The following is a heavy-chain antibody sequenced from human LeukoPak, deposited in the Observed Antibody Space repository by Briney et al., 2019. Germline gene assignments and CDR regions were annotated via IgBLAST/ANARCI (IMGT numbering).Heavy chain of an antibody. D-gene: IGHD6-19*01. J-gene: IGHJ5*02. CDR3: ARDRRGAVAGFDP. CDR1: GYTFTGYY. CDR2: INPNSGGT. V-gene: IGHV1-2*02. Sequence: GASVKVSCKASGYTFTGYYMHWVRQAPGQGLEWMGWINPNSGGTNCAQKFQGRVTMTRDTSISTAYMELSRLRSDDTAVYYCARDRRGAVAGFDPWGQGTLVTVSS.